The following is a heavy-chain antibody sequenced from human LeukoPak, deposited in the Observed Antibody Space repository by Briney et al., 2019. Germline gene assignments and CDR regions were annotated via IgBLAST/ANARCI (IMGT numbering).Heavy chain of an antibody. V-gene: IGHV1-69*05. CDR3: AREDSSGYYLRDY. D-gene: IGHD3-22*01. J-gene: IGHJ4*02. CDR2: IIPIFGTA. CDR1: GGTFSSYA. Sequence: GASVKVSCKASGGTFSSYAISWVRQAPGQGLEWMGRIIPIFGTANYAQKFQGRVTITTDESTSTAYMEPSSLRSEDTAVYYCAREDSSGYYLRDYWGQGTLVTVSS.